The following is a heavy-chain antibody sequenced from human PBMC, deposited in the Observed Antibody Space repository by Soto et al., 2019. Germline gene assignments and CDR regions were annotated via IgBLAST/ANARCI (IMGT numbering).Heavy chain of an antibody. J-gene: IGHJ6*02. CDR1: GFAFNTHG. V-gene: IGHV3-33*01. Sequence: QVHLVESGGGVVQAGRSLRLSCGASGFAFNTHGMHWVHQAPGKGLEWVAVIWYDGSKKYYADSVKGRFTISRDNSKNTLELQMDSLRVEDTALYYCTRAAYGGSPYHYGLDVWGQGTTVIVAS. D-gene: IGHD1-26*01. CDR3: TRAAYGGSPYHYGLDV. CDR2: IWYDGSKK.